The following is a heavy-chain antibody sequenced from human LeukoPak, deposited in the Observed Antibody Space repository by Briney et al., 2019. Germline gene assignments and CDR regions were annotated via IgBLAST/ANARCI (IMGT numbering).Heavy chain of an antibody. D-gene: IGHD6-13*01. J-gene: IGHJ3*02. V-gene: IGHV3-23*01. Sequence: GGSLRLSCAASGFTFSSYAMSWVRQAPGKGPEWVSAISGSGGSTYYADSVKGRFTISRDNSKNTLYLQMNSLRAEDTAVYYCAKGSGRQQLVKAAFDIWGQGTMVTVSS. CDR2: ISGSGGST. CDR3: AKGSGRQQLVKAAFDI. CDR1: GFTFSSYA.